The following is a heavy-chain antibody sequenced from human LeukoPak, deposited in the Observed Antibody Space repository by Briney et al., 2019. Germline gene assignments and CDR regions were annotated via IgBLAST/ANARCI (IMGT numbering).Heavy chain of an antibody. Sequence: PGGSLRLSCAASGFTFSSYSMNWVRQPPGKGLEWLSYISGSSRTIYYADSVKGRFTISRDNAKNSLYLQMNSLRAEDTAVYYCARSSGGTYFDYWGQGTLVTVSS. CDR1: GFTFSSYS. V-gene: IGHV3-48*01. CDR2: ISGSSRTI. CDR3: ARSSGGTYFDY. D-gene: IGHD5-12*01. J-gene: IGHJ4*02.